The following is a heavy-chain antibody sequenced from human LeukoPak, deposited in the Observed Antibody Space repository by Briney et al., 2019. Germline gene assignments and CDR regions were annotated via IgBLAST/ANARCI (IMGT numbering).Heavy chain of an antibody. Sequence: SETLSLTCTVSGGSISSYYWSWIRQPPGKGLEWIGYIYTSGSTNFNPSLKSRVTISVDTSKNQFSLKLSSVTAADTAVYYCARQAAYYDILTGSYWLDYWGQGTLVTVSS. CDR3: ARQAAYYDILTGSYWLDY. CDR1: GGSISSYY. J-gene: IGHJ4*02. D-gene: IGHD3-9*01. V-gene: IGHV4-4*09. CDR2: IYTSGST.